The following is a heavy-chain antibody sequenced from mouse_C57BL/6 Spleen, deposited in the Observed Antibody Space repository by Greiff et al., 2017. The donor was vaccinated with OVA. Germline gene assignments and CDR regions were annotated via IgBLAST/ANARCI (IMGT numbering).Heavy chain of an antibody. CDR2: ISSGSSTI. Sequence: EVKVVESGGGLVKPGGSLKLSCAASGFTFSDYGMHWVRQAPEKGLEWVAYISSGSSTIYYADTVKGRFTISRDNAKNTLFLQMTSLRSEDTAMYYCARSVKGFGYYAMDYWGQGTSVTVSS. V-gene: IGHV5-17*01. CDR1: GFTFSDYG. CDR3: ARSVKGFGYYAMDY. J-gene: IGHJ4*01.